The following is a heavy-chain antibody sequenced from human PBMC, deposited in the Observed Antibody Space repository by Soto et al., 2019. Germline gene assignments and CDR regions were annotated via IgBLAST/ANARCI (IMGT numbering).Heavy chain of an antibody. CDR3: AKGIAVAGSRSLVDY. D-gene: IGHD6-19*01. J-gene: IGHJ4*02. V-gene: IGHV3-23*01. CDR1: GFTFSSYA. Sequence: EVQLLESGGGLVQPGGSLRLSCAASGFTFSSYAMSWVRQAPGKGLEWVSAISGSGGSTYYADSVKGRFTISRDNSKNTLYLQMNSLRAEDTAVYYSAKGIAVAGSRSLVDYWGQGTLVTVSS. CDR2: ISGSGGST.